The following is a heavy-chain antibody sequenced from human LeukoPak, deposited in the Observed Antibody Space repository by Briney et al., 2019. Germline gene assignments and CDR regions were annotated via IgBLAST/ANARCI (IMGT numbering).Heavy chain of an antibody. V-gene: IGHV4-34*01. Sequence: SETLSLTCAVYGGSFSGYYWSWIRQPPGKGLEWIGEINHSGSTNYNPSLKSRVTISVDTSKNQFSLKLSSVTAADTAVYYCAVTLIAVAGTCADYWGQGTLVTVSS. CDR3: AVTLIAVAGTCADY. CDR2: INHSGST. J-gene: IGHJ4*02. D-gene: IGHD6-19*01. CDR1: GGSFSGYY.